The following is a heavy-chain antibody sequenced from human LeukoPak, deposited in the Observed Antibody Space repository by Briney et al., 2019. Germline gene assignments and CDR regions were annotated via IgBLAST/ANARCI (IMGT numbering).Heavy chain of an antibody. V-gene: IGHV3-21*01. CDR3: ARDGGYYDYVWGSYRYNSDY. D-gene: IGHD3-16*02. J-gene: IGHJ4*02. CDR1: GFTFSSYS. CDR2: ISSSSSYI. Sequence: KPGGSLRLSCAASGFTFSSYSMNWVRQAPGKGLEWVSSISSSSSYIYYADSVKGRFTISRDNAKNSLYLQMNSLRAEDTAVYYCARDGGYYDYVWGSYRYNSDYWGQGTLVTVSS.